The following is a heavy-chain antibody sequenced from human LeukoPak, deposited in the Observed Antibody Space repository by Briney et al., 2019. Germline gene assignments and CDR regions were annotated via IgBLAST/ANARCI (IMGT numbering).Heavy chain of an antibody. Sequence: QPGGSLTLSCAASGFTFSSYAMSWVRQAPGKGLEWVSAIYGSGGSTYYADSVKGRFTISRDNSKNTLYLQMNSLRAEDTAVYYCASWAERYYYYGMDVWGKGTTVTVSS. CDR3: ASWAERYYYYGMDV. CDR2: IYGSGGST. D-gene: IGHD7-27*01. J-gene: IGHJ6*04. V-gene: IGHV3-23*01. CDR1: GFTFSSYA.